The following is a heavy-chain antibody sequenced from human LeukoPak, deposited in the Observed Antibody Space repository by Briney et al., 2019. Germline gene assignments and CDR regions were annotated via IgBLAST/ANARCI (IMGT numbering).Heavy chain of an antibody. Sequence: PSETLSLTCTVSGGSISSYYWSWIRQPPGKGLEWIGYIYYSGSTNYNPSLKSRVTISVDTSKNQFSLKLSSVTAADTAVYYCARVYYYDSKWGQGTLVTVSS. CDR3: ARVYYYDSK. CDR1: GGSISSYY. J-gene: IGHJ4*02. D-gene: IGHD3-22*01. CDR2: IYYSGST. V-gene: IGHV4-59*01.